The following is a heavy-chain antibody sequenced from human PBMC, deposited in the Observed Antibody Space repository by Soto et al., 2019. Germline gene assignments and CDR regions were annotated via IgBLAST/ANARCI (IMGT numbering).Heavy chain of an antibody. Sequence: ASETLSLTCTVAGASVSSGGFSWSWIRQPPGKGLEWIGSISYSGSTTYYPSLRSRVTISVDTSKNQFSLRLNSVTAADTAIYFCARVTFLTAGSVFSTPFDFWGQGTRVTVYS. V-gene: IGHV4-61*08. CDR2: ISYSGST. CDR3: ARVTFLTAGSVFSTPFDF. CDR1: GASVSSGGFS. D-gene: IGHD1-1*01. J-gene: IGHJ4*02.